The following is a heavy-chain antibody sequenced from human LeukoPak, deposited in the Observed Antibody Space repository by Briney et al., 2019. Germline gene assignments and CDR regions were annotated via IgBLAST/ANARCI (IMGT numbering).Heavy chain of an antibody. CDR1: GFTFSSFA. Sequence: GGSLRLSCAASGFTFSSFAISWVRQAPGKGLEWVSGISGSGGSIYYADSVKGRFTISRDNSKNSLYLQMNSLRAEDTAVYSCAKNKGSGAYPPYWGQGTLVTVSS. V-gene: IGHV3-23*01. CDR2: ISGSGGSI. D-gene: IGHD1-26*01. J-gene: IGHJ4*02. CDR3: AKNKGSGAYPPY.